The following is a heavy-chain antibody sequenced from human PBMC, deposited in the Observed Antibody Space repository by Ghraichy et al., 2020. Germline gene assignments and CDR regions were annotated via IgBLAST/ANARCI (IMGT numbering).Heavy chain of an antibody. Sequence: GGSLRLSCVGSGFTLSDYNMNWVRQSPGKGLEWVAYISTSSRSIFYADSVKGRLTISRDNAQKSLSLQMNSLRDEDTAVYYCARASRVVRFYYYDGMDVWGQGTTVTVSS. J-gene: IGHJ6*02. CDR1: GFTLSDYN. D-gene: IGHD4-23*01. CDR3: ARASRVVRFYYYDGMDV. CDR2: ISTSSRSI. V-gene: IGHV3-48*02.